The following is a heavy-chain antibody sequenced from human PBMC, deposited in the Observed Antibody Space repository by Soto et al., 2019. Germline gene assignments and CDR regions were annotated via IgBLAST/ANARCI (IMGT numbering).Heavy chain of an antibody. D-gene: IGHD3-16*02. CDR3: AQSVVWYFDL. V-gene: IGHV3-30*18. Sequence: QVQLVESGGGVVQPGRSLRLSCAASGFTFSSYGMHWVRQAPGKGLEWVAVISYDGSNKYYADSVKGRFTISRDNSKTTLYLPMNSLRAEDTAVYYCAQSVVWYFDLWGRGTLVTVSS. J-gene: IGHJ2*01. CDR2: ISYDGSNK. CDR1: GFTFSSYG.